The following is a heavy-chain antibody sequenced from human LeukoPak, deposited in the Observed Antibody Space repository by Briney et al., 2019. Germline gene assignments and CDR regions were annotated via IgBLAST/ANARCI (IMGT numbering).Heavy chain of an antibody. CDR2: IYYTGST. Sequence: PSETLSLTCSVSGGSISSLYWSWIRQPPGKGLEWIGYIYYTGSTNYNPSLKSRVTMFVDMSKNQFSLRLSSVTAADTAVYYCARGQSTGTTAQPDYWGQGTLVTVSS. J-gene: IGHJ4*02. CDR1: GGSISSLY. V-gene: IGHV4-59*08. D-gene: IGHD1-1*01. CDR3: ARGQSTGTTAQPDY.